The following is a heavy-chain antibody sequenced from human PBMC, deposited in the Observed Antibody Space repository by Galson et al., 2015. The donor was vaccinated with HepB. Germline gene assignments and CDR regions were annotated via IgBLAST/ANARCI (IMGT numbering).Heavy chain of an antibody. V-gene: IGHV3-30*18. D-gene: IGHD4-17*01. CDR3: AKSSTVTTSIDY. Sequence: SLRLSCAASGFTFSNYGMHWVRQAPGKGLEWVAVISYDGSNKYYADSVKGRFTISRDNSKNTLYLQMNSLRAEDTAVYYCAKSSTVTTSIDYWGQGTLVTVSS. CDR1: GFTFSNYG. CDR2: ISYDGSNK. J-gene: IGHJ4*02.